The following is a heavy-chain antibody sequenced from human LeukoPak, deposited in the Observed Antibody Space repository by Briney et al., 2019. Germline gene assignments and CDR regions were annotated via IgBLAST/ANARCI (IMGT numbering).Heavy chain of an antibody. Sequence: GGSLRLSCAASGFTFETYAMQWVRQAPGKGLEWVAVTSYDGSNKHYVDSVKGRFTISRDNSKNTLYLQMNSLRDEDTAVYYCARGAVAIGRWGQGTLVTVSS. J-gene: IGHJ4*02. CDR3: ARGAVAIGR. CDR1: GFTFETYA. D-gene: IGHD6-19*01. V-gene: IGHV3-30*03. CDR2: TSYDGSNK.